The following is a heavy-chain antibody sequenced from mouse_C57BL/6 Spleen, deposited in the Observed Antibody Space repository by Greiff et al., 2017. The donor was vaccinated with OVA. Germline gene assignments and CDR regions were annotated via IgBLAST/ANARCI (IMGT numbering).Heavy chain of an antibody. CDR3: AKEGYYGSSYDYYAMDY. D-gene: IGHD1-1*01. CDR1: GFSLTSYG. J-gene: IGHJ4*01. V-gene: IGHV2-5*01. CDR2: IWRGGST. Sequence: VKLLESGPGLVQPSQSLSITCTVSGFSLTSYGVHWVRQSPGKGLEWLGVIWRGGSTDYNAAFMSRLSITKDNSKSQVFFKMNSLQADDTAIYYCAKEGYYGSSYDYYAMDYWGQGTSVTVSS.